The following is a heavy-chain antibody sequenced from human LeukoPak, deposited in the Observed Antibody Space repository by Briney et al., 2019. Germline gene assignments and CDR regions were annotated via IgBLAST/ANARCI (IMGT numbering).Heavy chain of an antibody. CDR2: IYHSGST. Sequence: SETLSLTCTVSGGSISSGGYYWSWIRQPPGKGLEWIGYIYHSGSTYYNPSLKSRVTISVDRSKNQFSLKLSSVTAADTAVYYCAASARFLEWSFDYWGQGTLVTVSS. CDR3: AASARFLEWSFDY. D-gene: IGHD3-3*01. V-gene: IGHV4-30-2*01. CDR1: GGSISSGGYY. J-gene: IGHJ4*02.